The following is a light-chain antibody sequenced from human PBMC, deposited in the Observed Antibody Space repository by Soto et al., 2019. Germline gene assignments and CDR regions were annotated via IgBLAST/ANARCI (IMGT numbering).Light chain of an antibody. J-gene: IGKJ1*01. V-gene: IGKV3-20*01. CDR1: QSVSSSY. CDR2: GTS. CDR3: QQYGSSGT. Sequence: IVLTQSPDTLSLSPGERATLSCRASQSVSSSYLAWYQQRPGQAPRLLIYGTSSRATGIPDRFSGSGSGTDFTLTISNLEPEDSAVYYCQQYGSSGTFGQGTKVDIK.